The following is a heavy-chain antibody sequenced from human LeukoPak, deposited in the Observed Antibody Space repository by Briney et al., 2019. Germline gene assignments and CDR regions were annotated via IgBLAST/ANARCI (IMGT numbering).Heavy chain of an antibody. D-gene: IGHD3-22*01. CDR3: TRMSSGYPSEHFQH. CDR1: GFTFGDYA. V-gene: IGHV3-49*04. CDR2: IRSKAYGGTT. Sequence: GGSLRLSCTASGFTFGDYAMSWVRQAPGKGLEWVGFIRSKAYGGTTEYAASVKGRFTISRDDSKSIAYLQMNSLKTEDTAVYYCTRMSSGYPSEHFQHWGQGTLVTVSS. J-gene: IGHJ1*01.